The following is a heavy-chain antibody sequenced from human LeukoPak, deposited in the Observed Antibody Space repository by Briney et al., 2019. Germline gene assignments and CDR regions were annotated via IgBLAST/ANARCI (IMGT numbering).Heavy chain of an antibody. D-gene: IGHD3-22*01. CDR1: GFTFSSYA. V-gene: IGHV3-23*01. Sequence: GGSLRLSCAASGFTFSSYAMSWVRQAPGKGLEWVSAISGSGGSTYYADSVKGRFTISRDNSKSTLYLQMNSLRAEDTAVYYCAKDRNYYDSSGYYYYWGQGTLVTVSS. CDR2: ISGSGGST. CDR3: AKDRNYYDSSGYYYY. J-gene: IGHJ4*02.